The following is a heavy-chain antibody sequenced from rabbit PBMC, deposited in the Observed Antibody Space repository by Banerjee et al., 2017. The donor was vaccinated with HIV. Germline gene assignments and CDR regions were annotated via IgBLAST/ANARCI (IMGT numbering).Heavy chain of an antibody. D-gene: IGHD1-1*01. V-gene: IGHV1S45*01. CDR3: ARITTRGYYEIYYFNL. CDR1: GFSFSNKYV. CDR2: IYTGGGNT. J-gene: IGHJ4*01. Sequence: QEQLEESGGDLVKPEGSLTLTCTASGFSFSNKYVMCWVRQAPGKGLEWIGCIYTGGGNTAYASGAKGRFTISKTSSPTVTLQMTSLTAADTATYFCARITTRGYYEIYYFNLWGQGTLVTVS.